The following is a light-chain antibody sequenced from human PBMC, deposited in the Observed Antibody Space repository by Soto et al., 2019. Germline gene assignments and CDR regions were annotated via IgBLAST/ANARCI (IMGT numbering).Light chain of an antibody. J-gene: IGLJ1*01. Sequence: QSVLTQPPSVSAAPGQKVTISCSGSTSSIGNNYVCWYQQVPGTAPKLLIYENNKRPSGIPDQFSGSKSGRSATLGITGLQTGDEADYYCGTWDSSLNTDVFGTGTKLTVL. V-gene: IGLV1-51*02. CDR2: ENN. CDR1: TSSIGNNY. CDR3: GTWDSSLNTDV.